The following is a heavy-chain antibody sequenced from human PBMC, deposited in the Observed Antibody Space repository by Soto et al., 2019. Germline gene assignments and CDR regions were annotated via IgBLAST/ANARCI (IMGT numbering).Heavy chain of an antibody. D-gene: IGHD2-2*01. Sequence: GGSLRLSCAASGFTFSDYYMSWIRQAPGKGLEWVSYISSSGSTIYYADSVKGRFTISRDNAKNSLYLQMNSLRAEDTAVYYCARARGYCISTSCYDYYYYGMDVWGQGTTVTVSS. J-gene: IGHJ6*02. CDR2: ISSSGSTI. V-gene: IGHV3-11*01. CDR3: ARARGYCISTSCYDYYYYGMDV. CDR1: GFTFSDYY.